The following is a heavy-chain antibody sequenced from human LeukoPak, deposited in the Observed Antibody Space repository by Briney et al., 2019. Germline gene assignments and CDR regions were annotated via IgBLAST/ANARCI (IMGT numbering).Heavy chain of an antibody. D-gene: IGHD3-10*01. J-gene: IGHJ6*02. CDR3: ASAITMVRGVILAGMDV. CDR2: IYYSGTT. CDR1: GGSISSYY. V-gene: IGHV4-59*12. Sequence: PSETLSLTCTVSGGSISSYYWSWIRQPPGKGLEWIGYIYYSGTTNYNPSLKSRVTISVDTSKNQFSLKLSSVTAADTAVYYCASAITMVRGVILAGMDVWGQGTTVTVSS.